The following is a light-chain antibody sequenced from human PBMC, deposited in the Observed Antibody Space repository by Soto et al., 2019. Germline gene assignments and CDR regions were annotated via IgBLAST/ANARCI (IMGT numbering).Light chain of an antibody. J-gene: IGKJ5*01. CDR2: SAS. Sequence: DIQMTQSPSSLSASVGDRVTITCRPSRGIGNALAWYQQKPGTVPKLLIHSASTLQSGVPLRFSGSGSGTSFTLTISSLQPEDFATYYCQQLLSYPITFGQGTRLEIK. CDR3: QQLLSYPIT. CDR1: RGIGNA. V-gene: IGKV1-9*01.